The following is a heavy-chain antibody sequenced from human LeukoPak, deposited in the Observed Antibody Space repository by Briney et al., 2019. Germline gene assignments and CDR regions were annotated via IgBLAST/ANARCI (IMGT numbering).Heavy chain of an antibody. D-gene: IGHD5-18*01. V-gene: IGHV4-59*01. CDR3: ARVPPYNSGYGGFDY. CDR2: IYYSGST. J-gene: IGHJ4*02. Sequence: SETLSLTCSVSGGSISSYYWSWIRRPPGKRLEWIGYIYYSGSTYYNPSLKSRATISVDTSKNQFSLQLSSVTAADTAVYFCARVPPYNSGYGGFDYWGQGTLVTVSS. CDR1: GGSISSYY.